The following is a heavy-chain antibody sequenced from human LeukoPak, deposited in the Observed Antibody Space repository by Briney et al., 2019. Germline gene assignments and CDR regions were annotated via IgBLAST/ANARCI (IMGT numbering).Heavy chain of an antibody. V-gene: IGHV3-23*01. CDR2: VGGSGNST. J-gene: IGHJ4*02. D-gene: IGHD5-12*01. CDR1: GFTFTSYA. CDR3: AKDGYSGYDTPYYFDY. Sequence: GGSLRLSCAAAGFTFTSYAMSWVRQAPGKGLEWVSGVGGSGNSTYYADSVKGRFTISRDNSKNTLYLQMNSLRAEDTAVYYCAKDGYSGYDTPYYFDYWGQGTLVTVSS.